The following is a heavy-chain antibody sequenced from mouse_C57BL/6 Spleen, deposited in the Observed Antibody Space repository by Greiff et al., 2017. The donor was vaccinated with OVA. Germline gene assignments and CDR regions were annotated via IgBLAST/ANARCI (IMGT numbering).Heavy chain of an antibody. CDR1: GFSLTSYG. Sequence: VQLQQSGPGLVAPSQSLSITCTVSGFSLTSYGVDWVRQPPGKGLEWLGVIWGGGSTNYNSALMSRLSISKDNSKSHVFLKMNSLQTADTAMYYCAKHDGSSYGDAMDYWGQGTSVTVSS. J-gene: IGHJ4*01. V-gene: IGHV2-9*01. CDR3: AKHDGSSYGDAMDY. CDR2: IWGGGST. D-gene: IGHD1-1*01.